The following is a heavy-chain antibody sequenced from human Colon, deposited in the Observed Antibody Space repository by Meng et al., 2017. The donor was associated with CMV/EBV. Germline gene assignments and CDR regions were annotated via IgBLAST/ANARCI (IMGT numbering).Heavy chain of an antibody. CDR2: IYNDGSGT. CDR1: GFTFSSYD. Sequence: GESLKISCSGSGFTFSSYDMNWVRQAPGKGLEWVSFIYNDGSGTYYADSVKGRFTISRDNSKNTLYLQMNSLRADDTAVYYCAKRQDSSGWWGGGYYGMDVWGQGTTVTVSS. CDR3: AKRQDSSGWWGGGYYGMDV. D-gene: IGHD6-19*01. J-gene: IGHJ6*02. V-gene: IGHV3-23*03.